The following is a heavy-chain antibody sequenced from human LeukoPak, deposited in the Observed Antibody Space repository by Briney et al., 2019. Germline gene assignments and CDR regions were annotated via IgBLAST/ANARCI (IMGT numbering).Heavy chain of an antibody. CDR3: ARDLLNEGNHLDY. J-gene: IGHJ4*02. CDR2: FYYSGST. D-gene: IGHD4-23*01. CDR1: GGSISSGDYY. V-gene: IGHV4-30-4*01. Sequence: SETLSLTCTVSGGSISSGDYYWSWIRQPPGKGLEWIGYFYYSGSTYYNPSLKSRVTISVDTSKNQFSLKLSSVTAADTAVYYCARDLLNEGNHLDYWGQGTLVTVSS.